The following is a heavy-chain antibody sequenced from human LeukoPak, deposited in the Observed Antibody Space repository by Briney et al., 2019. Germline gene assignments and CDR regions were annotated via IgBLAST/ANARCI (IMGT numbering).Heavy chain of an antibody. J-gene: IGHJ4*02. Sequence: GGSLRLSCAVSGSSVSSFGMSWVCQAPGKGLEWVSAISVNGETTWYADSVKGRFIISRDNSKNTLYLQLSSLRAEDTAVYYCAQGYSSGWYPYWGQGSLVSVSS. CDR2: ISVNGETT. D-gene: IGHD6-19*01. CDR1: GSSVSSFG. CDR3: AQGYSSGWYPY. V-gene: IGHV3-23*01.